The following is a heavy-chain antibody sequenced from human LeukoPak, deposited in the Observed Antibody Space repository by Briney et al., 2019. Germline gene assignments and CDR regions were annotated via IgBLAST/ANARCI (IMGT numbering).Heavy chain of an antibody. D-gene: IGHD1-26*01. J-gene: IGHJ5*02. CDR2: ISGSGGST. Sequence: GGSLRLSCAASGFTFSSYSMNWVRQAPGKGLEWVSAISGSGGSTYYADSVKGRSTISRDNSKNTLYLQMNSLRAEDTAVYYCAKDKLVGATLWFDPWGQGTLVTVSS. V-gene: IGHV3-23*01. CDR3: AKDKLVGATLWFDP. CDR1: GFTFSSYS.